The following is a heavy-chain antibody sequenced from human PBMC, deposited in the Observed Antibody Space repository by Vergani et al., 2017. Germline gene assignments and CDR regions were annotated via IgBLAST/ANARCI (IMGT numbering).Heavy chain of an antibody. CDR3: ARGGGPYGSGTDGGWFDP. J-gene: IGHJ5*02. CDR1: GYTFTSYD. D-gene: IGHD3-10*01. CDR2: MNPNSGNT. V-gene: IGHV1-8*02. Sequence: QVQLVQSGAEVKKPGASVKVSCKVSGYTFTSYDINWVRQATGQGLEWIGWMNPNSGNTGYAQKFQDRVTITRSTSISTAYMELSSLRSEDTAVYYCARGGGPYGSGTDGGWFDPWGQGTLVTVSS.